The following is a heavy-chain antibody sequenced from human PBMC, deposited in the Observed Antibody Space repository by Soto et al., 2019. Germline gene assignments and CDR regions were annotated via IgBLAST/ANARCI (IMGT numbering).Heavy chain of an antibody. V-gene: IGHV1-46*01. J-gene: IGHJ6*02. CDR1: GYTFTSYY. D-gene: IGHD2-15*01. CDR2: INPSGGST. CDR3: ARDLHYCSGGSCSNYYCGMDV. Sequence: GASVKVSCKASGYTFTSYYMHWVRQAPGQGLEWMGIINPSGGSTSYAQKFQGRVTMTRDTSTSTVYMELSSLRSEDTAVYYCARDLHYCSGGSCSNYYCGMDVWGQGTTVTVSS.